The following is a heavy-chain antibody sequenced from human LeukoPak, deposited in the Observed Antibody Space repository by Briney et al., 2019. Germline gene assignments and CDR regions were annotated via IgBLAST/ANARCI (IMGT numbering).Heavy chain of an antibody. CDR1: GFTFSSYW. V-gene: IGHV3-74*01. Sequence: GGSLRLSCAASGFTFSSYWMHWVRQAPGKGLVWVSRINTDGSSTSYADSVKGRFTISRDNAKNTLYLRMNSLRAEDTAVYYCARGGWFENSDAFDIWGQGTMVTVSS. CDR3: ARGGWFENSDAFDI. CDR2: INTDGSST. D-gene: IGHD3-10*01. J-gene: IGHJ3*02.